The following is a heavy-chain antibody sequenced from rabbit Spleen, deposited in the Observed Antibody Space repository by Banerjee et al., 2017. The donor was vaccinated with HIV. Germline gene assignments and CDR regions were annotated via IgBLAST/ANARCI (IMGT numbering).Heavy chain of an antibody. CDR2: IDAGSSGFT. CDR3: ARDSGSSFSSYGMDL. CDR1: GVSFSANSY. D-gene: IGHD8-1*01. Sequence: QSLEESGGDLVKPGASLTLTCIASGVSFSANSYICWVRQAPGKGLEWIVCIDAGSSGFTYFASWAKGRFTISKTSSTTVTLQMTSLTAADTAIYFCARDSGSSFSSYGMDLWGPGTLVTVS. J-gene: IGHJ6*01. V-gene: IGHV1S40*01.